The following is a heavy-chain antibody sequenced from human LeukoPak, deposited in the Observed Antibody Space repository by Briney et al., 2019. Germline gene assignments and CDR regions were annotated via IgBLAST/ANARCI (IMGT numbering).Heavy chain of an antibody. D-gene: IGHD6-6*01. J-gene: IGHJ6*03. CDR1: GGSFSGYY. CDR2: INHSGST. V-gene: IGHV4-34*01. Sequence: SETLSLTCAVYGGSFSGYYWSWIRQPPGKGLEWIGEINHSGSTNYNPSLKSRVTISVDTSKNQFSLKLSSVTAADTAVYYCARLGSRSIAARHYYYYYMDAWGKGTTVTVSS. CDR3: ARLGSRSIAARHYYYYYMDA.